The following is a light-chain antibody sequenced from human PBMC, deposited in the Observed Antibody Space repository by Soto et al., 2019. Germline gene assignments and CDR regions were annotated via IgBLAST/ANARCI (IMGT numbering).Light chain of an antibody. Sequence: EIVLTHSPATLSLSPWEIATLSCRASQSVSNFLAWYQQRPGQPPRLLIYGASSRATGIPDRFSGSGSGTDFTPTISRLEPEDFAVYYCQQYGSSPGTFGPGTKVDIK. CDR3: QQYGSSPGT. V-gene: IGKV3-20*01. CDR2: GAS. CDR1: QSVSNF. J-gene: IGKJ3*01.